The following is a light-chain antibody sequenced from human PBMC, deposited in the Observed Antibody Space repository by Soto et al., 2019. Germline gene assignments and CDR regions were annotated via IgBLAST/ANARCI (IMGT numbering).Light chain of an antibody. J-gene: IGLJ1*01. V-gene: IGLV1-40*01. CDR1: SSNIGSTYD. CDR2: GNT. CDR3: QSYDDSLSVHYV. Sequence: QSVLTQPPSVSGAPGQRVTISCTGSSSNIGSTYDVQWYQQPPGTAPKLLIHGNTDRPSGVPDRFSGSKSGTSASLAITGLQADDEADYYCQSYDDSLSVHYVFGTGTKLTVL.